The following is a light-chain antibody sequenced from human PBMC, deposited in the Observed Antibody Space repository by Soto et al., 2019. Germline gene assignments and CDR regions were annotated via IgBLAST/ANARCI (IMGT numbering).Light chain of an antibody. CDR1: KRVTSNY. CDR2: GAS. Sequence: EIGLTQSPAALSLSPGERATLSCGATKRVTSNYLAWYQQKPGQAPRLLIYGASSRETGIPERFSGSGSGTDFTLTISSLQPEDFAAYYCQQYGSFSWTFGQGTKVDIK. V-gene: IGKV3-20*01. CDR3: QQYGSFSWT. J-gene: IGKJ1*01.